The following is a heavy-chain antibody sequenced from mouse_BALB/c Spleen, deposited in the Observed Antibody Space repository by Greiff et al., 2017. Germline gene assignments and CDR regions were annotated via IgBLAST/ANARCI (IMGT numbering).Heavy chain of an antibody. J-gene: IGHJ2*01. CDR2: RWAGGSK. CDR3: ARDGGSPDY. V-gene: IGHV2-9*02. CDR1: GFSLTSYG. Sequence: QVQLQESGPGRVAPSQSLSITCTVSGFSLTSYGVHWVRQPPGKGREWLGVRWAGGSKNYNSALMSRLSISKDNSKSQVFLKMDSLQTDDTAMYYCARDGGSPDYWGPGTTLTVSS. D-gene: IGHD1-1*02.